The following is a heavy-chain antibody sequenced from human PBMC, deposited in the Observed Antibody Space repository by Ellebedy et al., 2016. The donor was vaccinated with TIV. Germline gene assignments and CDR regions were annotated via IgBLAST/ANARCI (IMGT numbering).Heavy chain of an antibody. Sequence: ASVKVSXXASGYTFTGYYMHWVRQAPGQGLEWMGWINPNSGNTGYAQKFQGRVTMTRNTSISTAYMELSSLRSEDTAVYYCARNTYYYDSSGYYSDYWGQGTLVTVSS. CDR3: ARNTYYYDSSGYYSDY. D-gene: IGHD3-22*01. V-gene: IGHV1-8*02. CDR1: GYTFTGYY. CDR2: INPNSGNT. J-gene: IGHJ4*02.